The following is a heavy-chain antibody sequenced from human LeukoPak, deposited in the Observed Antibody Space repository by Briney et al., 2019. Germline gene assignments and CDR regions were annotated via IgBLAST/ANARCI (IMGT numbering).Heavy chain of an antibody. CDR3: ARDRRTYYDFWSGYSF. CDR2: ISSSSSYI. Sequence: GGSLRLSCAASEFTFSSYSMNWVRQAPGKGLEWVSSISSSSSYIYYADSVKGRFTISRDNAKKSVYLQMNSLRAEDTAVYYCARDRRTYYDFWSGYSFWGQGTLVTVSS. D-gene: IGHD3-3*01. J-gene: IGHJ4*02. V-gene: IGHV3-21*01. CDR1: EFTFSSYS.